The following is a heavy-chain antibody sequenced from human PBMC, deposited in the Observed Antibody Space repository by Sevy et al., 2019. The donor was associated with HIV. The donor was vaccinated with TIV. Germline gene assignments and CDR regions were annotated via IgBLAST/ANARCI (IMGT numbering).Heavy chain of an antibody. CDR2: ISGSGGST. CDR1: GFTFSSYA. J-gene: IGHJ4*02. Sequence: GGSLRLSCAASGFTFSSYAMSWVRQAPGKGLEWVSAISGSGGSTYYADSVKGRFTISRDKSKNTLYLQMNSLRAEDTAVYYCAKVIDPPGSGSFDYWGQGTLVTVSS. D-gene: IGHD3-10*01. V-gene: IGHV3-23*01. CDR3: AKVIDPPGSGSFDY.